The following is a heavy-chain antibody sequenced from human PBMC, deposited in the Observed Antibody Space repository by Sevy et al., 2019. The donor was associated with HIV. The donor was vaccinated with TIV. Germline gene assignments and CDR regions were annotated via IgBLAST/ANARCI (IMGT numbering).Heavy chain of an antibody. V-gene: IGHV3-7*01. Sequence: GGSLRLSCAASGFTFSSYWMSWVRQAPGKGLEWVANIKQDGSEKYYVDSVKGRFTISRDNAKNSLYLQMNSLRAEDTAVYYCAREPLRMGYDFWSGWSGNGMDVWGQWTTVTVSS. CDR1: GFTFSSYW. J-gene: IGHJ6*02. CDR3: AREPLRMGYDFWSGWSGNGMDV. CDR2: IKQDGSEK. D-gene: IGHD3-3*01.